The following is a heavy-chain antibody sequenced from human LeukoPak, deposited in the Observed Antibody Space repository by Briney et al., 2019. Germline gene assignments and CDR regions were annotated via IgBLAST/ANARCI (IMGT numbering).Heavy chain of an antibody. J-gene: IGHJ5*02. CDR2: ISNGNT. Sequence: PGGSLRLSCAASGFPFSNHAMSWVRQPPGKGLEWVSAISNGNTYYADSVRGRFTISRDDSKNMVYLQMNSLRDEDTALYYCVREAGYCASVCLKSNWFDPWAQGTLVTVSS. CDR1: GFPFSNHA. D-gene: IGHD2-21*02. V-gene: IGHV3-23*01. CDR3: VREAGYCASVCLKSNWFDP.